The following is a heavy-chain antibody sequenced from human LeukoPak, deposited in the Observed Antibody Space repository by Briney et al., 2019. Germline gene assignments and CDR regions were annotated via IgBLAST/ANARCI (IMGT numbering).Heavy chain of an antibody. Sequence: SETLSLTCAVYGGSFSGYYWSWIRQAPGKGLEWIGEINHSGNTNYNPSLKSRVTISVDTSKNQFSLKLSSVTAADTAVYYCARDRVDGGSLNWFDPWGQGTLVTVSS. V-gene: IGHV4-34*01. CDR3: ARDRVDGGSLNWFDP. J-gene: IGHJ5*02. D-gene: IGHD1-26*01. CDR2: INHSGNT. CDR1: GGSFSGYY.